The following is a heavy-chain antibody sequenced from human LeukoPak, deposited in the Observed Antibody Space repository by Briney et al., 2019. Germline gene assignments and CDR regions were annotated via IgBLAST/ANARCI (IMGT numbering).Heavy chain of an antibody. CDR2: IYYHENT. CDR1: GGSISSSSDY. J-gene: IGHJ4*02. D-gene: IGHD6-19*01. V-gene: IGHV4-39*02. CDR3: ARDGYSSGWPFDY. Sequence: PSETLSLTCTVSGGSISSSSDYWGWIRQAPGKGLEWIGSIYYHENTYYNSSLKSRVTISVDTSKNQFSLKLSSVTAADTAVYYCARDGYSSGWPFDYWGQGTLVTVSS.